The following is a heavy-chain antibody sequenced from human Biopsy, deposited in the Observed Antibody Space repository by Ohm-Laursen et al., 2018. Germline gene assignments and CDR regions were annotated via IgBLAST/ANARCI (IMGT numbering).Heavy chain of an antibody. D-gene: IGHD5-18*01. CDR3: AKDRYNYTPIGGFSMDV. CDR2: IFYDGSNT. V-gene: IGHV3-30*18. Sequence: SPRLSCTASGFTFNNYGMQWVRQAPGKGLEWVAFIFYDGSNTYYADSVKGRFTISRDNSRDTLYLQMSSLRAEDTAVYYCAKDRYNYTPIGGFSMDVWGQRTTVTVSS. CDR1: GFTFNNYG. J-gene: IGHJ6*02.